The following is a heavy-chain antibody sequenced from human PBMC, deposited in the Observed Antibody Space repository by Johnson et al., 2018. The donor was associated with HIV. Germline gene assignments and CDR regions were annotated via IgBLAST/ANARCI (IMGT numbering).Heavy chain of an antibody. D-gene: IGHD3-10*01. Sequence: EKLVESGGGLVQPGGSLRLSCAVSGFSVSYNYMSWVRQAPGKGLEWVSVISSGGVTYYIDSVKGRFTISRDNSKNTLYLQMNSLRAEDTAVYYCARGLLWFRELLGAFDIWGQGTMVTVSS. CDR3: ARGLLWFRELLGAFDI. J-gene: IGHJ3*02. CDR1: GFSVSYNY. V-gene: IGHV3-66*01. CDR2: ISSGGVT.